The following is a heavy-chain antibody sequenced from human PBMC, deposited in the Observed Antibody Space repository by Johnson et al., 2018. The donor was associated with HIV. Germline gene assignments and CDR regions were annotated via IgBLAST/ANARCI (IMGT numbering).Heavy chain of an antibody. J-gene: IGHJ3*02. D-gene: IGHD1-26*01. Sequence: VQVVESGGGLVQPGGSLRLSCAASGFTFSDYELNWVRQAPGKGLEWVSVIYSGGSTYYADSVKGRFTISRDNSKNTLYLQMNSLRVGDTAVYYCVRGGATSYDAFDIWGQGTMVTVSS. CDR2: IYSGGST. V-gene: IGHV3-66*01. CDR1: GFTFSDYE. CDR3: VRGGATSYDAFDI.